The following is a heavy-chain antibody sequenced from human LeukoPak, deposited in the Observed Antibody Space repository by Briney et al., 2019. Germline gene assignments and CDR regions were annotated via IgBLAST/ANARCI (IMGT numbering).Heavy chain of an antibody. J-gene: IGHJ4*02. Sequence: GRSLRLSCAASGFTFDDYAMHWVRQAPGKGLEWVSGISWNSGSIGYADSVKGRLTISRDNAKNSLYLQMNSLRAEDTALYYCAKTVDYYDSSGYYSFDYWGQGTLVTVSS. CDR3: AKTVDYYDSSGYYSFDY. CDR1: GFTFDDYA. CDR2: ISWNSGSI. V-gene: IGHV3-9*01. D-gene: IGHD3-22*01.